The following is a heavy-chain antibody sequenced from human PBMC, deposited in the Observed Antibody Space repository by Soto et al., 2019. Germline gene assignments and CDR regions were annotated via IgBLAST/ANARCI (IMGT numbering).Heavy chain of an antibody. Sequence: QVQLQESGPGLVTPSETLSLTCTVSGGSISSYYWSWIRQPPGKGLEWIGYIYYSGSTNYKPSLQSRVPISVDTSKNQFSLKLCSVTAAYTAVYYCAREGLSSVERYYDSSGPLCYWGQGTLVTFSS. CDR3: AREGLSSVERYYDSSGPLCY. CDR1: GGSISSYY. D-gene: IGHD3-22*01. J-gene: IGHJ4*02. V-gene: IGHV4-59*01. CDR2: IYYSGST.